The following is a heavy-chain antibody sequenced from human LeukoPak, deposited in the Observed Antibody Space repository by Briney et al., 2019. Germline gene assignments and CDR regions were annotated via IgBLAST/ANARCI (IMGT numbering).Heavy chain of an antibody. Sequence: ASVKVSCKASGYTFTGYYMHWVRQAPGQGLEWMGWINPNSGGTNYAQKFQGRVTMTRDTSISTAYMELSRLRSDDTAVYYCAREGEESKSGGYSGYDTYYYYYMDVWGKGTTVTVSS. CDR2: INPNSGGT. CDR1: GYTFTGYY. D-gene: IGHD5-12*01. J-gene: IGHJ6*03. V-gene: IGHV1-2*02. CDR3: AREGEESKSGGYSGYDTYYYYYMDV.